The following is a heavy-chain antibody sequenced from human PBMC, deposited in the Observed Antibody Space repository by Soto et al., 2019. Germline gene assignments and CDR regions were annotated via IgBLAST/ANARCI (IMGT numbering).Heavy chain of an antibody. Sequence: GESLKISCKGSGYSFTSYWIGGVGGMPGKGLEWMGIIYPGDSDTRYSPSFQGQVTISADKSISTAYLQWSSLKASDTAMYYCARERRITIFGVASGYYYGMDVWGQGTTVTVSS. CDR2: IYPGDSDT. J-gene: IGHJ6*02. D-gene: IGHD3-3*01. V-gene: IGHV5-51*01. CDR1: GYSFTSYW. CDR3: ARERRITIFGVASGYYYGMDV.